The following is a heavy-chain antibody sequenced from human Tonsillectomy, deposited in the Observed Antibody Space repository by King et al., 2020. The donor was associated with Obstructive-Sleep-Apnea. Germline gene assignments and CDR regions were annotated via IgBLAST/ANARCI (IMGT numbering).Heavy chain of an antibody. CDR1: GFTFGDYA. Sequence: DVQLVESGGGLVQPGRSLRLSCTASGFTFGDYAVSWFRQAPGKGLEWVGFIRSKAFGGTTEYAASVKGRFTISRDDSKSIAYLQMNSLTTEDTAVYYCTRTYCSSTSCLRLNWFDPWGQGTLVTVSS. CDR3: TRTYCSSTSCLRLNWFDP. J-gene: IGHJ5*02. D-gene: IGHD2-2*01. CDR2: IRSKAFGGTT. V-gene: IGHV3-49*03.